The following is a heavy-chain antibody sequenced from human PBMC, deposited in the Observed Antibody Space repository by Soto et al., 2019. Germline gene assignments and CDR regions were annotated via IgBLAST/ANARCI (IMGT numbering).Heavy chain of an antibody. V-gene: IGHV3-33*01. CDR1: GFTFSSFG. CDR2: IWYDGSKK. CDR3: ARDASYYSLWSGYYPSRNGMDV. D-gene: IGHD3-3*01. J-gene: IGHJ6*02. Sequence: QVQVVESGGGVVQPGRSLRLSCAASGFTFSSFGMHWVRQAPGKGLEWVSLIWYDGSKKSYGDSVKGRFTISRDNSRNTVYLQMNSLRADDTAVYYCARDASYYSLWSGYYPSRNGMDVWGQGTTVTPSS.